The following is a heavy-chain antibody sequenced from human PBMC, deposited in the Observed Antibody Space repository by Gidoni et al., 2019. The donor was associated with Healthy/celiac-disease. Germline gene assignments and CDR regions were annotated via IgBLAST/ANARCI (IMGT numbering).Heavy chain of an antibody. CDR2: IYYCGST. CDR3: ARDLTVSSSWYRSPDAFDI. V-gene: IGHV4-59*01. D-gene: IGHD6-13*01. J-gene: IGHJ3*02. Sequence: QVQLQESGPGLVKPSETLSLTCTVSGGSISSYYRSWIRQPPGKGLEWVGYIYYCGSTNYNPPLKSRVTISVDTSKNQFSLKLSSVTAADTAVYYCARDLTVSSSWYRSPDAFDIWGQGTMVTVSS. CDR1: GGSISSYY.